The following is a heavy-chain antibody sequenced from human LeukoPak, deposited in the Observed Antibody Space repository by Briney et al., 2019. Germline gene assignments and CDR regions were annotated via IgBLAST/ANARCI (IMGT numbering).Heavy chain of an antibody. CDR2: ISYDGRNK. CDR3: ARDPGYSSGWYYFDY. V-gene: IGHV3-30*04. Sequence: GGSLRLSCAASGFTFSSYAMHWVRQAPGKGLEWVAVISYDGRNKYYADSVKGRFTISRDNSKNTLYLQMNSLRAEDTAVYYCARDPGYSSGWYYFDYWGQGTLVTVSS. CDR1: GFTFSSYA. J-gene: IGHJ4*02. D-gene: IGHD6-19*01.